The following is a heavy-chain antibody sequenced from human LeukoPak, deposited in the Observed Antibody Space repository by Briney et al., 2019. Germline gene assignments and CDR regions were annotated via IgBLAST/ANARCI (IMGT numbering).Heavy chain of an antibody. CDR2: IYYSGST. J-gene: IGHJ4*02. Sequence: KTSETLSLTCTVSGGSVSSGSYYWSWIRQPPGKGLEWIGYIYYSGSTNYNPSLKSRVTISVDTSKNQFSLKLSSVTAADTAVYYCARATVYFDYWGQGTLVTVSS. D-gene: IGHD4-17*01. V-gene: IGHV4-61*01. CDR1: GGSVSSGSYY. CDR3: ARATVYFDY.